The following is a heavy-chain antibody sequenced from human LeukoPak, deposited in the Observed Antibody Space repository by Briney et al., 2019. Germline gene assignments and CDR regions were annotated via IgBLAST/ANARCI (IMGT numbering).Heavy chain of an antibody. CDR3: ARDFLVGATVAMDY. CDR1: GFTFSSYE. Sequence: QPGGSLRLSCAASGFTFSSYEMNWVRQAPGKGLEWVAKIKQDGSDKYYVDSLKGRFTISRDNAKNSLYLQMNSLRAEDTAVYYCARDFLVGATVAMDYWGQGTLVTVSS. D-gene: IGHD1-26*01. J-gene: IGHJ4*02. V-gene: IGHV3-7*01. CDR2: IKQDGSDK.